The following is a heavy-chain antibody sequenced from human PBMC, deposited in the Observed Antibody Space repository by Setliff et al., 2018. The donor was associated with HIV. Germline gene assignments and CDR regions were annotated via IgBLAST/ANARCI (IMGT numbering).Heavy chain of an antibody. CDR3: ASGQWLEHAFDI. Sequence: PSETLSLTCTVSGGSIGIRSYFWGWIRQPPGKGLEWIGSVYSSGSTYYNPSLKSRVTVSVDTSKDQFSLRLSSVTVADTAVYYCASGQWLEHAFDIWCQGTVVTVSS. V-gene: IGHV4-39*01. CDR1: GGSIGIRSYF. J-gene: IGHJ3*02. D-gene: IGHD6-19*01. CDR2: VYSSGST.